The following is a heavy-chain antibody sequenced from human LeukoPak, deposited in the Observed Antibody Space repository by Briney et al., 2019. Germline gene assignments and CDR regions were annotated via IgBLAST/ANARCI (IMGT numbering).Heavy chain of an antibody. D-gene: IGHD2-21*02. CDR3: ATDRDNSDWQKRFDS. CDR2: INQDASEI. Sequence: GGSLRLSCAASGFTFSTYWMNWYRQAPGKGLEWVGNINQDASEINYVDSVRGRFTISRDNAKNPLHLQMNSLRAEDTAVYYCATDRDNSDWQKRFDSWGQGTLVTVSS. CDR1: GFTFSTYW. J-gene: IGHJ4*02. V-gene: IGHV3-7*01.